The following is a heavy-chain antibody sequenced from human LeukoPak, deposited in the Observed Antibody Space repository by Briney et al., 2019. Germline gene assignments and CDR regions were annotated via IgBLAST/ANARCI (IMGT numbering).Heavy chain of an antibody. CDR2: FDPEDGET. CDR3: ATFYDILTGYYY. D-gene: IGHD3-9*01. Sequence: ASVKVSCKVSGYTLTELSMHWVRQAPGKGLEWMGGFDPEDGETIYAQKSQGRVTMTEDTSTDTAYMELSSLRSEDTAVYYCATFYDILTGYYYWGQGTLVTVSS. V-gene: IGHV1-24*01. CDR1: GYTLTELS. J-gene: IGHJ4*02.